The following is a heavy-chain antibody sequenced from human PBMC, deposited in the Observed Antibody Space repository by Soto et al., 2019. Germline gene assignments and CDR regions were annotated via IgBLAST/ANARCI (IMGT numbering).Heavy chain of an antibody. CDR2: IYPGDSDT. CDR1: GYSFTSYW. Sequence: EVQLVQSGAEVKKPGESLQISCKGSGYSFTSYWIGWVRQMPGKGLEWMGIIYPGDSDTRYSPSFQGQVTISADKSISTAYLQWSSLKASDTAMYYCARHSNYDFWSGYYTGIEGYFDYWGQGTLVTVSS. V-gene: IGHV5-51*01. D-gene: IGHD3-3*01. J-gene: IGHJ4*02. CDR3: ARHSNYDFWSGYYTGIEGYFDY.